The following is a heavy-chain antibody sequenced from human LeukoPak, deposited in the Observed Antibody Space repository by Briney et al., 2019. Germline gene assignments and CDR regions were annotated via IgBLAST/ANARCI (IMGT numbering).Heavy chain of an antibody. D-gene: IGHD1-1*01. J-gene: IGHJ6*03. CDR1: GFIFSFYG. CDR3: AKEGDWNDVTLMDV. Sequence: GGSLRLSCASSGFIFSFYGVHWARQAPGKGLEWVSFIRSDGSNKYYADSVKGRFTISRDNSKNTLYLQMNSLRPEDTAVYYCAKEGDWNDVTLMDVWGKGTTVTISS. CDR2: IRSDGSNK. V-gene: IGHV3-30*02.